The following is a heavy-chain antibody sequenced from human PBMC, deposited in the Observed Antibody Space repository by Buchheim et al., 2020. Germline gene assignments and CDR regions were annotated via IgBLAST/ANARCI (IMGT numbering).Heavy chain of an antibody. CDR3: ARVIVAVAGRGVYYYYGMDV. Sequence: EVQLLESGGGLVQPGGSLRLSCAASGFTFSSYSMNWVRQAPGKGLEWVSYISSSSSTIYYADSVKGRFTISRDNAKNSLYLQMNSLRDEDTAVYYCARVIVAVAGRGVYYYYGMDVWGQGTT. J-gene: IGHJ6*02. V-gene: IGHV3-48*02. CDR2: ISSSSSTI. CDR1: GFTFSSYS. D-gene: IGHD6-19*01.